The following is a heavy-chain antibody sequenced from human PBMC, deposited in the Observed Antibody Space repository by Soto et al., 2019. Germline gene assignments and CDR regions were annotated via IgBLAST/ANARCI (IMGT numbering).Heavy chain of an antibody. CDR1: GFTVSGNY. J-gene: IGHJ4*02. D-gene: IGHD3-22*01. CDR3: ARGDRKYYFDY. V-gene: IGHV3-53*02. CDR2: ISTSGST. Sequence: EVQLVETGGGLIQPGGSLRLSCAASGFTVSGNYMTWVRQAPRKGLEWVSLISTSGSTYYADSVKGRFIISRDNSKNTLYLQMNSLRVEDTAVYYCARGDRKYYFDYWGQGTLVTVSS.